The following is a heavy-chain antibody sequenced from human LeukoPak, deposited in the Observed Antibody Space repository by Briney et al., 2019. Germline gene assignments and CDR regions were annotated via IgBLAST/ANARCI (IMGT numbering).Heavy chain of an antibody. CDR1: GGSISSGDYY. J-gene: IGHJ4*02. D-gene: IGHD3-9*01. CDR3: ARGASRGFDWLLYGSDYPIDY. CDR2: IYYSGST. Sequence: SQTLSLTCTVSGGSISSGDYYWSWIRQPPGKGLEWIGYIYYSGSTYYNPSLKSRVTISVDTSKNQFSLKLSSVTAADTAVYYCARGASRGFDWLLYGSDYPIDYWGQGTLVTVSS. V-gene: IGHV4-30-4*01.